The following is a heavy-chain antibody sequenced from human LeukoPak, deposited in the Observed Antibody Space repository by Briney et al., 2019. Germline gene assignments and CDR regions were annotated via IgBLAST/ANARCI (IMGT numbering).Heavy chain of an antibody. Sequence: ASVKVSCKASGYTFTSYGISWVRQAPGQGLEWMGWISAYNGNTNYAQKLQGRVTMTTDTSTSTAYMELRSPRSDDTAVYYCARDFGYCSSTSCRYYYYYGMDVWGQGTTVTVSS. V-gene: IGHV1-18*01. J-gene: IGHJ6*02. D-gene: IGHD2-2*03. CDR1: GYTFTSYG. CDR3: ARDFGYCSSTSCRYYYYYGMDV. CDR2: ISAYNGNT.